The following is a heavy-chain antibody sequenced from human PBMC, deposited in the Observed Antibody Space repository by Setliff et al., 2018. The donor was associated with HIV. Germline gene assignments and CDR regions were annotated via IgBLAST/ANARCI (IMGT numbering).Heavy chain of an antibody. V-gene: IGHV4-38-2*01. CDR1: GYSISDGYY. CDR2: IHHSGSA. D-gene: IGHD3-16*01. CDR3: AGPRSLLVWYDAFDI. J-gene: IGHJ3*02. Sequence: SETLSLTCAVSGYSISDGYYWGWIRQPPGKGPEWIGSIHHSGSAHFNPSLKSRVAMSVDTSENQFSLTLSSVTAADTAVYYCAGPRSLLVWYDAFDIWGQGTMVTVSS.